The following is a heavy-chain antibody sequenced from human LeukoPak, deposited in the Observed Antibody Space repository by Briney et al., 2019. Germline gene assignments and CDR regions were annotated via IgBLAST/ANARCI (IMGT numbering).Heavy chain of an antibody. D-gene: IGHD1-1*01. Sequence: GGSLRLSCAASGFTFRNHEINWVRQAPGKALEWVSYISGRGDRTEYADSLRGRFSISRDKVKNTVNVLMKNLRAEDTAVYYCARVEATYNNIRGDAFDIWGQGTMVTVSS. CDR3: ARVEATYNNIRGDAFDI. CDR1: GFTFRNHE. J-gene: IGHJ3*02. V-gene: IGHV3-48*03. CDR2: ISGRGDRT.